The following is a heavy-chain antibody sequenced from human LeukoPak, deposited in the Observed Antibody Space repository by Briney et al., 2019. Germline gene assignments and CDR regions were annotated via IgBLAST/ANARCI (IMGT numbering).Heavy chain of an antibody. CDR2: ISGSGGST. D-gene: IGHD2-8*01. CDR1: GFTLSSYA. Sequence: GGSLRLSCAASGFTLSSYAMSWVRQAPGKGLEWVSAISGSGGSTYYADSVKGRFTISRDNSKNTLYLQMNSLRAEDTAVYYCAKAQDIVLMVSGDYWGQGTLVAVSS. CDR3: AKAQDIVLMVSGDY. J-gene: IGHJ4*02. V-gene: IGHV3-23*01.